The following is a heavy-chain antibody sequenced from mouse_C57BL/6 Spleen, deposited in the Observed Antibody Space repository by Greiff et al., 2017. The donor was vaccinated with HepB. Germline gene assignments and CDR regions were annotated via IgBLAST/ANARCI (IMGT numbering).Heavy chain of an antibody. CDR2: IYPGSGST. Sequence: QVQLQQPGAELVKPGASVKMSCKASGYTFTSYWITWVKQRPGQGLEWIGDIYPGSGSTNHNEKFKSKATLTVDTSSSTAYMQLSSLTSEDSAVYYCASIPHYYGSSFAYWGQGTLVTVSA. CDR3: ASIPHYYGSSFAY. D-gene: IGHD1-1*01. V-gene: IGHV1-55*01. J-gene: IGHJ3*01. CDR1: GYTFTSYW.